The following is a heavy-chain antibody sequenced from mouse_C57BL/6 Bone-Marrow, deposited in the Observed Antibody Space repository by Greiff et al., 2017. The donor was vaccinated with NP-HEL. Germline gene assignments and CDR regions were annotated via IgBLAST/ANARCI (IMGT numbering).Heavy chain of an antibody. J-gene: IGHJ4*01. CDR1: GFTFSDYG. CDR3: AGVAFIDYDYDEVAMDY. Sequence: VQLKESGGGLVKPGGSLKLSCAASGFTFSDYGMHWVRQAPEKGLEWVAYISSGSSTIYYADTVKGRFTISRDNAKNTLFLQLTSLRSEETAMYYCAGVAFIDYDYDEVAMDYWGQGTSVTVSS. D-gene: IGHD2-4*01. V-gene: IGHV5-17*01. CDR2: ISSGSSTI.